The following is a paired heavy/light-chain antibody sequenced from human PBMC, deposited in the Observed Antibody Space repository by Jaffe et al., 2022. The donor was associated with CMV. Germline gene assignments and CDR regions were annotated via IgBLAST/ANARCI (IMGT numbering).Light chain of an antibody. V-gene: IGLV2-14*03. J-gene: IGLJ2*01. Sequence: QSALTQPASVSESPGQSITISCTGSSSDVGGYNSVSWYQQHPGKAPKLMIYDVSNRPSGVSNRFSGSKSGNTASLTISGLRAEDEADYYCSSYTSSSTPVVFGGGTKLTVL. CDR1: SSDVGGYNS. CDR3: SSYTSSSTPVV. CDR2: DVS.
Heavy chain of an antibody. CDR1: GFAFNNYA. J-gene: IGHJ4*02. V-gene: IGHV3-23*01. Sequence: EVQLLESGGGLVQPGGSLRLSCAASGFAFNNYAMSWVRQAPGKGLEWVSGISGSGGSTYYADSVKGRFTISRDNSKNTLYLQMNSLRAEDTAVYYCAKDTREWEVLADRFDYWGQGTLVTVSS. D-gene: IGHD1-26*01. CDR2: ISGSGGST. CDR3: AKDTREWEVLADRFDY.